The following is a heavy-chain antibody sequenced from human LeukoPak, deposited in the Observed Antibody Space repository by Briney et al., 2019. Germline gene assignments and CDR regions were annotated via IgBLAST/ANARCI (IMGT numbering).Heavy chain of an antibody. V-gene: IGHV3-23*01. CDR3: AKGGRGSIATRPDY. CDR2: ISGRGENT. D-gene: IGHD6-6*01. J-gene: IGHJ4*02. Sequence: GGSLRLSCAASGFTFSSYAMNWVRQVPGKGLEWVSAISGRGENTYYADSVKGRFTIPRDNSKNKLYMEMNSQRAEDTAVYYCAKGGRGSIATRPDYWGQGTLVTVSS. CDR1: GFTFSSYA.